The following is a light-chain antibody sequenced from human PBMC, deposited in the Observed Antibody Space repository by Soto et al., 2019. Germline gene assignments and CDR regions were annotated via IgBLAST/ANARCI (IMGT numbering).Light chain of an antibody. CDR3: QQYGTSAAAT. CDR1: QSVSSSY. CDR2: GAS. Sequence: EVVLTQSPGTLSMSPGERAALSCRAIQSVSSSYLAWYQQRPGQAPRLLVYGASTRAPGVPDRFSGSGSGTDFTLTISRLEPEDSAVYFCQQYGTSAAATFGGGTKVDIK. J-gene: IGKJ4*01. V-gene: IGKV3-20*01.